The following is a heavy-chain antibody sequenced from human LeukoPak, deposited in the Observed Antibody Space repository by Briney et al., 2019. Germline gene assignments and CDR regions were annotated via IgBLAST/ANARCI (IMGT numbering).Heavy chain of an antibody. CDR2: IYNSGYT. V-gene: IGHV4-31*03. CDR3: ARVLGVTTGHTFDI. D-gene: IGHD4-17*01. Sequence: SQTLSLTCTVSGASINSGGFFWSWIRQHPGKGLEWIGHIYNSGYTYYNPSLTSRLAISLDTSKTQFSLRLSSVTAADTALYYCARVLGVTTGHTFDIWGQGIMVTVSS. J-gene: IGHJ3*02. CDR1: GASINSGGFF.